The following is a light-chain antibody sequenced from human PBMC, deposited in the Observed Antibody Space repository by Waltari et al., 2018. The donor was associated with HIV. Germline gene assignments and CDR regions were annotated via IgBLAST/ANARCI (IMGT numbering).Light chain of an antibody. Sequence: QSVLTQPPSVSAPPGQKVTISCSGLSSNIGHNYVSSYKQLPGTAPKLLIYDKSKRPASIPNGFSAAKSGTSATMGITGLPTGDEADYYCGTWDSRLSARVFGGGTKLTVL. V-gene: IGLV1-51*01. CDR2: DKS. CDR3: GTWDSRLSARV. CDR1: SSNIGHNY. J-gene: IGLJ3*02.